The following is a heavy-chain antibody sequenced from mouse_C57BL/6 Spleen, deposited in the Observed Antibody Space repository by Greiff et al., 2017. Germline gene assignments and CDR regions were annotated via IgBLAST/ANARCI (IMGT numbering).Heavy chain of an antibody. CDR3: ARLGSVYAGYPAWFAD. J-gene: IGHJ3*01. CDR1: GYTFTSYW. V-gene: IGHV1-61*01. Sequence: QVQLQQPGAELVRPGSSVKLSCKASGYTFTSYWMDWVKQRPGQGLEWIGNIYPSDSETHYNQKFKDKATLTVDKSSSTAYMQLSSLTSEDSAVYYWARLGSVYAGYPAWFADWGQGALVTVAA. CDR2: IYPSDSET. D-gene: IGHD2-3*01.